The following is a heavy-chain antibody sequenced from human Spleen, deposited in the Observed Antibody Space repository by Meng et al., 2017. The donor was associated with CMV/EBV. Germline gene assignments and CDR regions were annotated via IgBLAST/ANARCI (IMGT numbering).Heavy chain of an antibody. Sequence: GGSLRLSCAASGFTVSSNYMSWVRQAPGKGLEWVSVIYSGGSTYYADSVKGRFTISRDNSKNTLYLQMNSLRAEDTAVYYCARDLGQNYDFWSGYYWAYYGMDVWGQGTTVTVSS. J-gene: IGHJ6*02. D-gene: IGHD3-3*01. V-gene: IGHV3-53*01. CDR1: GFTVSSNY. CDR3: ARDLGQNYDFWSGYYWAYYGMDV. CDR2: IYSGGST.